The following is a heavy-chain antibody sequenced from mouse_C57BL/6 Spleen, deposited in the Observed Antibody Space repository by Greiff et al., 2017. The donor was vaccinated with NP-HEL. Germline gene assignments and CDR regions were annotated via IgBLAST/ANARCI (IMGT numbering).Heavy chain of an antibody. V-gene: IGHV3-6*01. CDR1: GYSITSGYY. Sequence: VQLQQSGPGLVKPSQSLSLTCSVTGYSITSGYYWNWIRQFPGNKLEWMGYISYDGSNNYNPSLKNRISITRDTSKNQFFLKLNSVTTEDTATYYCARCAIYYYGSSFFDYWGQGTTLTVSS. D-gene: IGHD1-1*01. CDR3: ARCAIYYYGSSFFDY. CDR2: ISYDGSN. J-gene: IGHJ2*01.